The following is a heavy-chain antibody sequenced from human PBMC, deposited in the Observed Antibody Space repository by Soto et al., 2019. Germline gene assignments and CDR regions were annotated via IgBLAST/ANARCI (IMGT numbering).Heavy chain of an antibody. Sequence: ASVKVSCKASGYTFTSYGISWVRQAPGQGLEWMGWISAYNGNTNYAQKLQGRVTMTTDTSTSTAYMELRSLRSDDTAVYYCARDLYCSSTSCYSLRWFDPWGQGTLVTVSS. D-gene: IGHD2-2*01. CDR3: ARDLYCSSTSCYSLRWFDP. CDR2: ISAYNGNT. V-gene: IGHV1-18*01. J-gene: IGHJ5*02. CDR1: GYTFTSYG.